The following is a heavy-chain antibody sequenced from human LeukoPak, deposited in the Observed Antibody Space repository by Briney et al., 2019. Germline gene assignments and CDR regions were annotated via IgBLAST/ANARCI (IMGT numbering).Heavy chain of an antibody. CDR1: RFTFSSYS. CDR2: ISRSSSYM. Sequence: GGSLRLSCAASRFTFSSYSMNWVRQAPGKGLEWVSSISRSSSYMYYADSVKGRFTISRDNAKNSLYLQMNSLRAEDTALYYCARSDTTMAGIDYWGQGTLVTVSS. J-gene: IGHJ4*02. CDR3: ARSDTTMAGIDY. D-gene: IGHD5-18*01. V-gene: IGHV3-21*01.